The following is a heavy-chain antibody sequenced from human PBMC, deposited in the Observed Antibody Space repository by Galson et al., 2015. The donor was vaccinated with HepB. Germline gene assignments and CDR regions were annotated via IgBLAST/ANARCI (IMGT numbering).Heavy chain of an antibody. Sequence: SLRLSCAASGFTFSSYWMHWVRQAPGKGLVWVSRINSDGSSTSYADSVKGRFTISRDNAKNTLYLQMNSLRAEDTAVYYCARRMRMMVAATSDAFDIWGQGTMVTVSS. CDR1: GFTFSSYW. CDR2: INSDGSST. J-gene: IGHJ3*02. D-gene: IGHD2-15*01. V-gene: IGHV3-74*01. CDR3: ARRMRMMVAATSDAFDI.